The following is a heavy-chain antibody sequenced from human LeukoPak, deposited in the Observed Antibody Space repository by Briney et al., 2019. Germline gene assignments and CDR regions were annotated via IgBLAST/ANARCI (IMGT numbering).Heavy chain of an antibody. V-gene: IGHV3-48*01. CDR2: ISSGSSTI. CDR1: GFTFSSYA. D-gene: IGHD6-19*01. CDR3: ARRGAGSYFDY. J-gene: IGHJ4*02. Sequence: GGSLRLSCAASGFTFSSYAMNWVRQAPGKGLEWVSYISSGSSTIYYADSLKGRFTISRDNARNSLYLQMNSLRAEDTAVYYCARRGAGSYFDYWGQGTLVTVSS.